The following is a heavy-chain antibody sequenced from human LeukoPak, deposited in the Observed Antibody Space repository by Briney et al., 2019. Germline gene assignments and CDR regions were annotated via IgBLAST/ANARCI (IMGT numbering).Heavy chain of an antibody. CDR2: IYYSGST. Sequence: SETLSLTFTVSGGSISSSSYYWGWIRQPPGKGLEWIGSIYYSGSTYYNPSLKSRVTISVDTSKNQFSLKLSSVTAADTAVYYCARHGEYDFWSGVSYFDYWGQGTLVTVSS. D-gene: IGHD3-3*01. CDR1: GGSISSSSYY. V-gene: IGHV4-39*01. J-gene: IGHJ4*02. CDR3: ARHGEYDFWSGVSYFDY.